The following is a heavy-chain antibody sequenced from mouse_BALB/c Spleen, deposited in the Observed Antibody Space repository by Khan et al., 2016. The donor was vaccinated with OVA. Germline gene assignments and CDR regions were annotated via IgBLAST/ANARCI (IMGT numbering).Heavy chain of an antibody. J-gene: IGHJ4*01. CDR1: GYSITSDYA. Sequence: EVQLQESGPGLVKPSQSLSLTCTVTGYSITSDYAWNWIRQFPGNKLEWMGYISYSGSTNYNPALKSRISITRDTSNNQFFLQLNSVTTEDTATYYCARDGSRYNYAMDYWGQGTSVTVSS. CDR2: ISYSGST. V-gene: IGHV3-2*02. D-gene: IGHD2-3*01. CDR3: ARDGSRYNYAMDY.